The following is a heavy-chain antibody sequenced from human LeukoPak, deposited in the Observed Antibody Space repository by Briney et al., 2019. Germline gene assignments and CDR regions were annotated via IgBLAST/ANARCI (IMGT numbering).Heavy chain of an antibody. J-gene: IGHJ6*02. V-gene: IGHV3-15*07. CDR2: IKSKTDGGTT. CDR3: TTSYDFWSGYYAYGMDV. Sequence: GGSLRLSCAASGFTFSNAWMNWVRQAPGKGLEWVGCIKSKTDGGTTDYAAPVKGRFTISRDDSKNTLYLQMNSLKTEDTAVYYCTTSYDFWSGYYAYGMDVWGQGTTVTVSS. D-gene: IGHD3-3*01. CDR1: GFTFSNAW.